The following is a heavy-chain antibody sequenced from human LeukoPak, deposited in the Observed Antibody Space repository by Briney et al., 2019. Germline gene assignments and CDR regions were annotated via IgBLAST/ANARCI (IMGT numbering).Heavy chain of an antibody. J-gene: IGHJ4*02. D-gene: IGHD3-22*01. CDR2: TSSSDAGT. CDR1: GFPLSSYA. Sequence: GGSLRLSCAVSGFPLSSYAMSWVRQAPGKGLEWVSATSSSDAGTYYADSVKGRFTISRDNSKNTLYLQMNSLRAEDTAVYYCAKLTMIVVVTPSFDYWGQGTLVTVSS. V-gene: IGHV3-23*01. CDR3: AKLTMIVVVTPSFDY.